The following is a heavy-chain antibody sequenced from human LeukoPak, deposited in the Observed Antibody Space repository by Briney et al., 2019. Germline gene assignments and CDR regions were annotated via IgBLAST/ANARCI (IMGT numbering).Heavy chain of an antibody. J-gene: IGHJ4*02. CDR1: GFTFSSYA. CDR2: ISYDGSNK. Sequence: GGSLRLSCAAPGFTFSSYAMHWVRQAPGKGLEWVAVISYDGSNKYYADSVKGRFTISRDNSKNTLYLQMNSLRAEDTAVYYCATGRGIAVAGTGYWGQGTLVTVSS. V-gene: IGHV3-30-3*01. CDR3: ATGRGIAVAGTGY. D-gene: IGHD6-19*01.